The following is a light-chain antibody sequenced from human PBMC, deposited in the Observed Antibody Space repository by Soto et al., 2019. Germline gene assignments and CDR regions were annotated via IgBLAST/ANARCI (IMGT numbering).Light chain of an antibody. CDR1: QSVSSY. V-gene: IGKV3-11*01. Sequence: EIVLTQSPATLSLSPGERATLSCRASQSVSSYLAWYQQKPGQAPRLLIYDASNRATGIPARFSGSGSGTDFTLTISRQKPEDFAVYYCQQRSNWPPGLTFGGGTKVEIK. CDR3: QQRSNWPPGLT. J-gene: IGKJ4*01. CDR2: DAS.